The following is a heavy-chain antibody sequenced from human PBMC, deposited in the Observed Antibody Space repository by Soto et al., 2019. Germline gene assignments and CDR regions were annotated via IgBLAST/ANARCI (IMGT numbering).Heavy chain of an antibody. Sequence: QVQLVQSGAEVKKPGSSVKVSCKASGGTFSSYAISWVRQAPGQGLEWMGGIIPIFGTANYAQKFQGRVTITADESTSTAYMELNSLRSEDTAVYYCARDGNHGGEYYYSGMDVWGQGTTVTVSS. CDR1: GGTFSSYA. CDR3: ARDGNHGGEYYYSGMDV. D-gene: IGHD2-21*01. J-gene: IGHJ6*02. V-gene: IGHV1-69*12. CDR2: IIPIFGTA.